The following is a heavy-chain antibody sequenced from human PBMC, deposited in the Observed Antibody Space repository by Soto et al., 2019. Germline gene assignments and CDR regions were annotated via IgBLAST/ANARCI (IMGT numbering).Heavy chain of an antibody. J-gene: IGHJ3*01. Sequence: GGSLRLSCAASGFIFDDYAMHWVRQAPGKGLEWLSGISWNSGSIGYADSVKGRFTISRDNAKNSLFLQMNSLRPEDTAFYYCAKDVRSWLSGDVFDVWGQGTMVTVSS. CDR2: ISWNSGSI. CDR1: GFIFDDYA. CDR3: AKDVRSWLSGDVFDV. V-gene: IGHV3-9*01. D-gene: IGHD6-13*01.